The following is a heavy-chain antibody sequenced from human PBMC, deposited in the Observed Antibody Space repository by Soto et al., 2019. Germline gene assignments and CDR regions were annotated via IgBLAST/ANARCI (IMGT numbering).Heavy chain of an antibody. Sequence: SETLSLTCTVSGGSISSYYWSWIRQPPGKGLEWIGDIYYSGSTNYNPSLKSRVTISVDTSKNQFSLKLSSVTAADTAVYYCARVLIPHYYGSGSYYDFDYWGQGTLVTVSS. CDR2: IYYSGST. V-gene: IGHV4-59*01. CDR1: GGSISSYY. D-gene: IGHD3-10*01. J-gene: IGHJ4*02. CDR3: ARVLIPHYYGSGSYYDFDY.